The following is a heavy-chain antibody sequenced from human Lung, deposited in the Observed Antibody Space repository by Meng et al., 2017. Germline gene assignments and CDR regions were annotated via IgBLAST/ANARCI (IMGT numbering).Heavy chain of an antibody. Sequence: QVQLVQAGAEVKTPGSSVKVAGKASGGTFSSYTRIWVRQAPGQGLEWMGRILPILDITKYTQKFQGRVTITADKSTSTAYMELSSLTSDDTAVYYCAREHDSSGYIDFWGQGTLVTVSS. V-gene: IGHV1-69*08. D-gene: IGHD3-22*01. CDR2: ILPILDIT. CDR3: AREHDSSGYIDF. CDR1: GGTFSSYT. J-gene: IGHJ4*02.